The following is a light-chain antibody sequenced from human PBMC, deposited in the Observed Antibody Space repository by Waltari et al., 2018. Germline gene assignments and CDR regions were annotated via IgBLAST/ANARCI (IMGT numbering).Light chain of an antibody. CDR2: VDA. Sequence: SYLLTQPPSVPVAPGQTARITCGGNNIGGKHVHWYPQKPGQAPVLVVFVDADRPSGVPERFSGSNAGNTATLVISAVEAGDEADYYCQIWDRSRDHRVVFGGGTKLTVL. J-gene: IGLJ2*01. CDR1: NIGGKH. CDR3: QIWDRSRDHRVV. V-gene: IGLV3-21*02.